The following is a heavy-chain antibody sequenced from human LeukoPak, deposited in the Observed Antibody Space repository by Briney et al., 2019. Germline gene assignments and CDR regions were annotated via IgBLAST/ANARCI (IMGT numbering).Heavy chain of an antibody. J-gene: IGHJ4*02. CDR1: GFTVSSNY. CDR2: ISAGGGST. Sequence: GGSLRLSCAASGFTVSSNYMSWVRQAPGKGLEWVSGISAGGGSTYYADSVKGRFTVSRDNSKNTLYLQMNSLRAEDTAVYYCAKETSGWDWGRGTLVTVSS. D-gene: IGHD6-19*01. CDR3: AKETSGWD. V-gene: IGHV3-23*01.